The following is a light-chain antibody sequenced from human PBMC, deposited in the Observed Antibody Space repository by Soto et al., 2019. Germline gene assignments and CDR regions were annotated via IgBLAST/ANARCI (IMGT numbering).Light chain of an antibody. Sequence: QSALTQPRSVSGSPGQSVAISCTGTSSDVGGYDYVSWFQQHPGKAPKLMIYDVTKRPSGVPDRFSGSKSGNTASLTISGLQAEDEADYYCCSYGGGPYVFATG. CDR3: CSYGGGPYV. CDR2: DVT. V-gene: IGLV2-11*01. CDR1: SSDVGGYDY. J-gene: IGLJ1*01.